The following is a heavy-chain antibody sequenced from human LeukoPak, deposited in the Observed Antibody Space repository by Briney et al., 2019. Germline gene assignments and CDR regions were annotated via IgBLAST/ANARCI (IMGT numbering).Heavy chain of an antibody. CDR1: GFTFSSYW. V-gene: IGHV3-74*01. J-gene: IGHJ4*02. CDR3: ARSKNSVVPTAQDY. D-gene: IGHD2-2*01. CDR2: INTDGSST. Sequence: PGGSLRLSCAASGFTFSSYWMRWVRQAPGKGLVWVSRINTDGSSTSYADSVKGRFTISRDNAKNTLYLQMNSLRAEDTAVYYCARSKNSVVPTAQDYWGQGTLVTVSS.